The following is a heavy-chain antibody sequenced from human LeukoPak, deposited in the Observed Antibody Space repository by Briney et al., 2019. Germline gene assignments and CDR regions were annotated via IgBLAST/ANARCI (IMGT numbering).Heavy chain of an antibody. CDR2: INTNTGNT. CDR1: GYTFTSYD. J-gene: IGHJ5*02. Sequence: ASVKVSCKTSGYTFTSYDITWVRQAPGQGPEWLGWINTNTGNTHYAQSLQDRVTLTTDTSTSTAYMELRSLKSDDTAVYYCARGVSGVTHPWGQGTLVIVSS. CDR3: ARGVSGVTHP. D-gene: IGHD3-10*01. V-gene: IGHV1-18*01.